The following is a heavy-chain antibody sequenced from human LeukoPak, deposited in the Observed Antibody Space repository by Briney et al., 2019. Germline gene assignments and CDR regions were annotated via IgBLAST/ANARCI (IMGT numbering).Heavy chain of an antibody. CDR2: INPNSGGT. V-gene: IGHV1-2*02. CDR1: GYTFTGYY. J-gene: IGHJ3*02. CDR3: ARNTWFGESSDAFDI. Sequence: ASVKVSCKASGYTFTGYYMYWVRQAPGQGLEWMGWINPNSGGTNYAQKFQGRVTMTRDTSISTGYMEVSRLRSDDTAMYYCARNTWFGESSDAFDIWGQGTMVTVSS. D-gene: IGHD3-10*01.